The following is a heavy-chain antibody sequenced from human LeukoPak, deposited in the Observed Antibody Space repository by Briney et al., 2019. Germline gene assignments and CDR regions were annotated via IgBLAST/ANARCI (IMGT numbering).Heavy chain of an antibody. J-gene: IGHJ4*02. CDR3: ARETDTVTDEGDD. V-gene: IGHV4-59*01. D-gene: IGHD4-17*01. Sequence: SETLSLTSTLPGGSISSSYWSWMREPPGKGLGRSWYIYWCGSTNCNPSLKSRVTISVDTSKNQFSLKLSSVTAADTAVYYCARETDTVTDEGDDWGGGTLVSVSS. CDR2: IYWCGST. CDR1: GGSISSSY.